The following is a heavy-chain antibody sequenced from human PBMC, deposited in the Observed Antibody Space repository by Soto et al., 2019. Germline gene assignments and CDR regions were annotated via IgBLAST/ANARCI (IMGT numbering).Heavy chain of an antibody. CDR1: GFTFSDRY. Sequence: EVHLVESGGGLVQPGGSLRLSCAASGFTFSDRYMDWVRQAPGKGLEWVGRSRNKANSYTTEYAASVKGRFTISRDESKNSLYLQMDSLKTEDTVVYYCTRGTATGRDFDYWGQGTLVTVSS. CDR2: SRNKANSYTT. J-gene: IGHJ4*02. D-gene: IGHD2-21*02. CDR3: TRGTATGRDFDY. V-gene: IGHV3-72*01.